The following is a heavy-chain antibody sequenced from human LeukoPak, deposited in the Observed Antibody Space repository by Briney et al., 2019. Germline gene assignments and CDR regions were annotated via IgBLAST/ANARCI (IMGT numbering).Heavy chain of an antibody. Sequence: ASVKVSCKASGYTFTSYGISWVRQAPGQGLEWMGWISAYNGNTNYAQKLQGRVTMTTDTSTSRAYMELRSLRSDDTAVYYCARDQRAFVDYYDSSGYYYWGQGTLVTVSS. J-gene: IGHJ4*02. CDR1: GYTFTSYG. CDR2: ISAYNGNT. D-gene: IGHD3-22*01. CDR3: ARDQRAFVDYYDSSGYYY. V-gene: IGHV1-18*01.